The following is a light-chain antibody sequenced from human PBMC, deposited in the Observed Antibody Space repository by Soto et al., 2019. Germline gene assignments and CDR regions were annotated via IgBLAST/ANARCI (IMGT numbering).Light chain of an antibody. CDR1: SSNIISNT. Sequence: QSVLTQPPSASGTPGQRVTISCSGSSSNIISNTVNWYQQLPGTAPKLLIYSNYQRPSGVPDRFSGSKSGTSASLAISGLQSEDEADYYCATWDDRLSDLVFGGGTKVTVL. CDR2: SNY. J-gene: IGLJ3*02. CDR3: ATWDDRLSDLV. V-gene: IGLV1-44*01.